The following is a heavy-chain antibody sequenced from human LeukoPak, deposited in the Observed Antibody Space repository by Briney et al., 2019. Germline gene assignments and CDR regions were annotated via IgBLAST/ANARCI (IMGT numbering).Heavy chain of an antibody. V-gene: IGHV4-59*08. Sequence: SETLSLTCTVSGGSMSSYYWSWIRQSPGKGLEWVGYISYSGTTNYNPSLKSRVTISLGTSKNRFSLNLTSVTAADTAVYYCARHGSGTSLALYPWGQGTLVTVSS. D-gene: IGHD3-10*01. CDR3: ARHGSGTSLALYP. CDR1: GGSMSSYY. CDR2: ISYSGTT. J-gene: IGHJ5*02.